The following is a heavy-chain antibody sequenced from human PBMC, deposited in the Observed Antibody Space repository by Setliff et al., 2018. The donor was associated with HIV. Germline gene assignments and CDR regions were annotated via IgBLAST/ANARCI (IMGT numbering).Heavy chain of an antibody. V-gene: IGHV4-59*01. Sequence: SETLSLTCTVSGGSISLYYWSWIRQPPGKRLEWIGSFYQSGNMYYNPSLKSRVTISVDTSKKQFSLKLDSVTAADTAVYYCARGGFYSSDYYLLDYWGQGTLVTVSS. CDR3: ARGGFYSSDYYLLDY. J-gene: IGHJ4*02. D-gene: IGHD6-19*01. CDR2: FYQSGNM. CDR1: GGSISLYY.